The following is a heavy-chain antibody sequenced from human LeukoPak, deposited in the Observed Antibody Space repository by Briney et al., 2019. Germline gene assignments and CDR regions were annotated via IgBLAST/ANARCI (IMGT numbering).Heavy chain of an antibody. Sequence: SETLSLTCTVSGYSISSGYYWGWIRQPPGKGLEWIGSIYHSGSTYYNPSLKSRVTISVDTSKNQFSLKLSSVTAADTAVYYCARHRFGRNYFDYWGQGTLVTVSS. CDR3: ARHRFGRNYFDY. D-gene: IGHD3-16*01. J-gene: IGHJ4*02. CDR2: IYHSGST. V-gene: IGHV4-38-2*02. CDR1: GYSISSGYY.